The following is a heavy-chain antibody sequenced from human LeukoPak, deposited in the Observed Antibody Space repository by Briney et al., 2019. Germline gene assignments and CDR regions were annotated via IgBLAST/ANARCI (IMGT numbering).Heavy chain of an antibody. CDR3: ARDRNVDYFDY. CDR1: GFTFSTYG. J-gene: IGHJ4*02. V-gene: IGHV3-33*01. D-gene: IGHD1-1*01. Sequence: GRSLRLSCAASGFTFSTYGMHWVRQAPGKGLEWVAVIWYDGSDKYYADSVKGRFTIPRDNSKHTLYLQMNSLRAEDTAVYYCARDRNVDYFDYWGQGTLVTVAS. CDR2: IWYDGSDK.